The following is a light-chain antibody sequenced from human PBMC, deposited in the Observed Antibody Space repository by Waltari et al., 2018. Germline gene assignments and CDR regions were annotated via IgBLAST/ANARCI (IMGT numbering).Light chain of an antibody. CDR2: WAS. Sequence: TVVTQSPDSLPVSLGERATIHCKSSPSVLHSSNNKNYLAWYQKKPGQPPKLLIFWASTRESGVPDRFSGSGSVTDFTLTISNLQTADVAVYYCQQYYSFPPTFGQGTKVEIK. J-gene: IGKJ1*01. CDR1: PSVLHSSNNKNY. V-gene: IGKV4-1*01. CDR3: QQYYSFPPT.